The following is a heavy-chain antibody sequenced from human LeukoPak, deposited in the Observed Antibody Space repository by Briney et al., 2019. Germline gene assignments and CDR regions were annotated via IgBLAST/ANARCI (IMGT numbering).Heavy chain of an antibody. CDR2: IYVDGST. CDR3: ARDVSHRHLDY. Sequence: PGGSLRLSCAASGLTVSSNYMSWVRQAPGKGLEWVSVIYVDGSTYYADSVKGRFTISRDNSKNKLYLQMNSLRADDTAVYYCARDVSHRHLDYWGQGTLVTVSS. CDR1: GLTVSSNY. V-gene: IGHV3-66*01. J-gene: IGHJ4*02. D-gene: IGHD2/OR15-2a*01.